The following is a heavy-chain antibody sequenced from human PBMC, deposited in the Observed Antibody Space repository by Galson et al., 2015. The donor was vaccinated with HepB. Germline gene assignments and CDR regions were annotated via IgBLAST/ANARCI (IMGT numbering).Heavy chain of an antibody. CDR1: GGTFSSYA. V-gene: IGHV1-69*01. Sequence: SCKASGGTFSSYAISWVRQAPGQGLEWMGGIIPIFGTANYAQKFQGRVTITADESTSTAYMELSSLRSEDTAVYYCARAHLNYYYMDVWGKGTTVTVSS. CDR3: ARAHLNYYYMDV. CDR2: IIPIFGTA. J-gene: IGHJ6*03.